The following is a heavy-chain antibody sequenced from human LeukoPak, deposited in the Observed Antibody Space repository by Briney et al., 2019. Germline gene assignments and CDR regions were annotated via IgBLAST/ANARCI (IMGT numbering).Heavy chain of an antibody. CDR1: GFTFSSYA. CDR2: ISGSGGST. CDR3: ARSGVAGTWAIDY. V-gene: IGHV3-23*01. J-gene: IGHJ4*02. Sequence: GGSLRLSCAASGFTFSSYAMSWVRQAPGKGLEWVSAISGSGGSTYYADSVKGRFTISRDYSKNTLYLQMNSLRAEDTAVYYCARSGVAGTWAIDYWGQGTLVTVSS. D-gene: IGHD6-19*01.